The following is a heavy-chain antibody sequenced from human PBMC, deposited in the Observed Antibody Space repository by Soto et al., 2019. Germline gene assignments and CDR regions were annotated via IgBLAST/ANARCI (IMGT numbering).Heavy chain of an antibody. CDR1: GFTFSNYA. CDR3: ARDGDVNTGFGKDY. J-gene: IGHJ4*02. D-gene: IGHD3-16*01. CDR2: ISGSGRST. Sequence: PGGSLRLSCAASGFTFSNYAMSWVRQAPGKGLEWVSTISGSGRSTYYADSVKGRFTISRDNSKNTLYLQMTSLSAEDTAMYYCARDGDVNTGFGKDYWGQGTLVTVSS. V-gene: IGHV3-23*01.